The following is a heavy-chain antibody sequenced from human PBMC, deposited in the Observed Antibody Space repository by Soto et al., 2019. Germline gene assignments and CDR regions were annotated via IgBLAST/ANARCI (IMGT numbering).Heavy chain of an antibody. J-gene: IGHJ6*02. CDR2: ISGSGGST. V-gene: IGHV3-23*01. CDR3: ANWLGELLRSRRDYYYYGMDV. CDR1: GFTFSSYA. D-gene: IGHD3-10*01. Sequence: GGSLRLSCSASGFTFSSYAMSWVRPAPGKGLEWVSAISGSGGSTYYADSVKGRFTISRDNSKNTLYLQMNSLRAEDTAVYYCANWLGELLRSRRDYYYYGMDVWGQGTTVTVSS.